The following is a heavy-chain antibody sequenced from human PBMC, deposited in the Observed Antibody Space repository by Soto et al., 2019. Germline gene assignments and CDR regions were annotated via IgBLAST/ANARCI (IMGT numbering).Heavy chain of an antibody. CDR3: AKAGGYGDYFDY. CDR2: ISWNSGSI. D-gene: IGHD4-17*01. J-gene: IGHJ4*02. V-gene: IGHV3-9*01. Sequence: GGSLRLSCAASGFTFDDYAMHWVRQAPGKGLEWVSGISWNSGSIGYADSVKGRFTISRDNAKNSLYLQMNSLRAEDTALYYCAKAGGYGDYFDYWGQGTLVTVSS. CDR1: GFTFDDYA.